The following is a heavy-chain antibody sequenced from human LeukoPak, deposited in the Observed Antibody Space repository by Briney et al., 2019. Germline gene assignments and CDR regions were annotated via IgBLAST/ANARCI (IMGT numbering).Heavy chain of an antibody. J-gene: IGHJ4*02. CDR2: IFHIGTT. V-gene: IGHV4-4*02. Sequence: SETLSLTCAVSGGSINSNNWWSWFRQPPGKGLEWIAEIFHIGTTNYNPSLESRVTISLVQSNNQVSLKLTSVTAADTAVYYCVRGRGKDGFDLWGQGTLVTVSS. CDR3: VRGRGKDGFDL. D-gene: IGHD3-10*01. CDR1: GGSINSNNW.